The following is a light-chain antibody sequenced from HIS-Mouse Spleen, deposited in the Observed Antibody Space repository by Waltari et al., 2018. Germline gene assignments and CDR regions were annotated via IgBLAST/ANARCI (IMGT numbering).Light chain of an antibody. J-gene: IGLJ3*02. V-gene: IGLV1-40*01. CDR3: QSYDSSLSGSKWV. CDR2: GNS. CDR1: SPNIRAGYD. Sequence: QSVLKQPPSVSGAPGQRVPIPCTGSSPNIRAGYDVHWYQQLTGTAPKPLIYGNSNRPSGVPDRFSGSKSGTSASLAITGLQAEDEADYYCQSYDSSLSGSKWVFGGGTKLTVL.